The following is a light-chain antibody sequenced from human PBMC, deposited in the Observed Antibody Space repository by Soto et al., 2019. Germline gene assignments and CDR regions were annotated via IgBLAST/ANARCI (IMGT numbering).Light chain of an antibody. CDR3: QQSYTSPFT. V-gene: IGKV1-39*01. J-gene: IGKJ2*01. CDR2: RAS. CDR1: QAINGY. Sequence: DIQMTQSPSSLSASAGDRVTITCRASQAINGYLNWYQQKRGKAPKLLIFRASTFHSEVPSRFSGSGSGTKFTLTISGLQPEDLGTYYCQQSYTSPFTFGQGTRLEI.